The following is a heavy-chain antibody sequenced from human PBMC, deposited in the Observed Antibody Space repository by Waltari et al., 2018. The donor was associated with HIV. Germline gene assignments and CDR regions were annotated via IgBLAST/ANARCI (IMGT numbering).Heavy chain of an antibody. D-gene: IGHD4-4*01. CDR2: IHHDVST. V-gene: IGHV3-66*01. CDR3: ARGDYRPFDY. J-gene: IGHJ4*02. Sequence: EVHLVESGGGLVQPGGSLRLSCAASGFTVSNSFMRWVRQAPGNGLEWVSIIHHDVSTYNENSVKGRLTISRDNSKNTLYLQMNSRSVEDTAVYYCARGDYRPFDYWGQGTLVTVSS. CDR1: GFTVSNSF.